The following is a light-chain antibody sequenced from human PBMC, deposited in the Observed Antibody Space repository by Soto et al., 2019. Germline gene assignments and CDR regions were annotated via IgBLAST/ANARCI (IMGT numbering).Light chain of an antibody. J-gene: IGKJ4*01. V-gene: IGKV3-20*01. CDR2: GAS. CDR1: QSVSSNY. Sequence: VLTQSPATLSLSPGERATLSCRASQSVSSNYLAWYQHRPGQAPRLLIYGASSRATGIPDRFSGSGSGTDFTLTISRLEPEDFAVYYCQQYATSPALTFGGGTKVDIK. CDR3: QQYATSPALT.